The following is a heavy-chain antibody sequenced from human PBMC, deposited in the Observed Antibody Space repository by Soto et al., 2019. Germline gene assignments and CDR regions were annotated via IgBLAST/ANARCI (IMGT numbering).Heavy chain of an antibody. CDR2: ISGSSQTI. Sequence: EVQVVESGGGLIQPGGSLRLSCAASGFIFNTYSMNWVRQAPGKGLEWVSYISGSSQTIFYADSVRGRFTISRDNANNSTYLQMVSLRDEDTAVYYCARTLSWRRGPFDSWGQGTLVTVSS. D-gene: IGHD2-15*01. J-gene: IGHJ4*02. CDR3: ARTLSWRRGPFDS. CDR1: GFIFNTYS. V-gene: IGHV3-48*02.